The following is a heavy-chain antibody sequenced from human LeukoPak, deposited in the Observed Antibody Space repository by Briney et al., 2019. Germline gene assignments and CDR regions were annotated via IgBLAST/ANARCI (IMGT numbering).Heavy chain of an antibody. CDR1: GFTFSNYW. D-gene: IGHD3-22*01. Sequence: GGSLRLSCTASGFTFSNYWMTWVRQAPGKGLEWVANIKEGGSEKYYVDSVKGRFTISRDNAKNSAFLQMNSLRAEDTAVYYCARVDSAEKRDFDYWGQGTLVTVSS. J-gene: IGHJ4*02. V-gene: IGHV3-7*01. CDR3: ARVDSAEKRDFDY. CDR2: IKEGGSEK.